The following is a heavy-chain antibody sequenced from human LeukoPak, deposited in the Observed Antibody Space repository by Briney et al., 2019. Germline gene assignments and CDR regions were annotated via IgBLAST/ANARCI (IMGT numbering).Heavy chain of an antibody. CDR1: GFTFSRHD. V-gene: IGHV3-30*18. CDR2: ISYDGSNK. D-gene: IGHD6-13*01. CDR3: AKGVSSSWSNDAFDI. J-gene: IGHJ3*02. Sequence: GGSLRLSCVASGFTFSRHDMNWVRQAPGKGLEWVAVISYDGSNKYYADSVKGRFTISRDNSKNTLYLQMNSLRTEDTAVYYCAKGVSSSWSNDAFDIWGQGTMVTVST.